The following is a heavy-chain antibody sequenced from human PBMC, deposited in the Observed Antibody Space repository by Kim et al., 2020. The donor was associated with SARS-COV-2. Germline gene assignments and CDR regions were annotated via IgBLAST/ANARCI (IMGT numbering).Heavy chain of an antibody. Sequence: GTTYYNPSVKGRVTISLDASRVQFSLKLYSVTAADTALYYCARGLREVDYWGQGIPITVSS. CDR2: GTT. V-gene: IGHV4-30-2*04. CDR3: ARGLREVDY. J-gene: IGHJ4*02. D-gene: IGHD1-26*01.